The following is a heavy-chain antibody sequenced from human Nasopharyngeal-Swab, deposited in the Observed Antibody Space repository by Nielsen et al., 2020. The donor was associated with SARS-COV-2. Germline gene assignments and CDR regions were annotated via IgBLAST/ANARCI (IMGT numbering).Heavy chain of an antibody. Sequence: GESLKISCAASGFTFSSYAMSWVRQASGKGLEWVSAISGSGGSTYYADSVKGRLTISRDNSKNTLYLQMNSLRAEDTAVYYCAKDRNTMIVVVITGQGAFDIWGQGTMVTVSS. J-gene: IGHJ3*02. V-gene: IGHV3-23*01. CDR3: AKDRNTMIVVVITGQGAFDI. D-gene: IGHD3-22*01. CDR2: ISGSGGST. CDR1: GFTFSSYA.